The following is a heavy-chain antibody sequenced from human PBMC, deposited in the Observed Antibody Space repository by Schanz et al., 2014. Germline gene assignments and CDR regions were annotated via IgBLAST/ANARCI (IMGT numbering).Heavy chain of an antibody. Sequence: QVVLMESGGGVVRPGRSVRLSCVASGFTFSSYGMHWVRQAPGKGLEWVAIISLDGSNQYYADSVKGRFTISRDNSKNTLYLQMNSLRAEDTAVYYCARGRARQLVHWFDPWGQGTLVTVSS. D-gene: IGHD6-13*01. CDR2: ISLDGSNQ. V-gene: IGHV3-30*03. CDR3: ARGRARQLVHWFDP. CDR1: GFTFSSYG. J-gene: IGHJ5*02.